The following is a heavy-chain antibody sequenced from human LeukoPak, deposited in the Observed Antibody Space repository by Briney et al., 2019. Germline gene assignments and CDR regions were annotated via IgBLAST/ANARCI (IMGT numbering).Heavy chain of an antibody. V-gene: IGHV4-38-2*02. Sequence: SETLSLTCTVSGYSISSGYYWGWIRQPPGKGLEWIGSMYFNGKTYVNPSQTTYYNPSLKSRVTISVDTSKSQFSLKLSSVTAADTAVYYCARGGSYWSGFEKSIWFDPWGQGTLATVSS. CDR3: ARGGSYWSGFEKSIWFDP. D-gene: IGHD1-26*01. J-gene: IGHJ5*02. CDR1: GYSISSGYY. CDR2: MYFNGKTYVNPSQTT.